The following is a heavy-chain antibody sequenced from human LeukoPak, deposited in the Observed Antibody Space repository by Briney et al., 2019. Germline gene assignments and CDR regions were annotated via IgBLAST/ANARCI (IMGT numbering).Heavy chain of an antibody. CDR1: GFTFGDYA. D-gene: IGHD3-10*01. V-gene: IGHV3-49*03. J-gene: IGHJ4*02. Sequence: GGSLRLSCTASGFTFGDYAMSWFRQAPGKGLEWVGFIRSKAYGGTTEYAASVKGRFTISRDDSKSIAYLQMNSLKTEDTAVYYCTRDGGGGLWFGESTYDYWGQGTLVTVSS. CDR3: TRDGGGGLWFGESTYDY. CDR2: IRSKAYGGTT.